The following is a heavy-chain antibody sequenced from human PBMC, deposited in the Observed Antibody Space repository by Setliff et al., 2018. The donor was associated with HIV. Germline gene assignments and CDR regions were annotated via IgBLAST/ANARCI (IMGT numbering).Heavy chain of an antibody. CDR2: IYATGST. D-gene: IGHD5-12*01. V-gene: IGHV4-61*02. CDR1: GGSIDSGSYY. CDR3: ARPSAGGGYNYWYFDL. J-gene: IGHJ2*01. Sequence: TLSLTCTVSGGSIDSGSYYWSWIRQPAGKGLEWIGRIYATGSTNYNPSLKSRVTISVDTSKNQFSLKLSSVTAADTAVYYCARPSAGGGYNYWYFDLWGRGTLVTGLL.